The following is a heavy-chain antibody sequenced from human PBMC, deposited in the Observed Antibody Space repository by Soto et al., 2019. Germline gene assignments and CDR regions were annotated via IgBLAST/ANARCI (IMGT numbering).Heavy chain of an antibody. CDR1: GFTFTSSA. CDR2: IVVGSGNT. J-gene: IGHJ6*02. V-gene: IGHV1-58*02. Sequence: QMQLVQSGPEVKKPGTSVKVSCKASGFTFTSSAMQWVRQARGQRLEWIGWIVVGSGNTNYAQKCQERVTITRDMSTSTAYMELSSLRSEDTAVYYCAAEPLGVRYYYGMDVWGQGTTVTVSS. D-gene: IGHD3-10*01. CDR3: AAEPLGVRYYYGMDV.